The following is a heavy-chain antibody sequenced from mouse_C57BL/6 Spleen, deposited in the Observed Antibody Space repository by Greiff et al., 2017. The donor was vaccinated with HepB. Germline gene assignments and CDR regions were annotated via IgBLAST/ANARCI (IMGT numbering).Heavy chain of an antibody. V-gene: IGHV1-64*01. J-gene: IGHJ4*01. CDR3: ARPRIPIDAMDY. CDR1: GYTFTSYW. CDR2: IHPNSGST. Sequence: QVQLQQPGAELVKPGASVKLSCKASGYTFTSYWMHWVKQRPGQGLEWIGMIHPNSGSTNYNEKFKSKATLTVDKSSSTAYMQLSSLTSEDSAVYYCARPRIPIDAMDYWGQGTSVTVAS.